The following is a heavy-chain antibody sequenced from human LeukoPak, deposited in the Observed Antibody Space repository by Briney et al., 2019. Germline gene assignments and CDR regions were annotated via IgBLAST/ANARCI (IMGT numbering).Heavy chain of an antibody. D-gene: IGHD6-19*01. V-gene: IGHV3-11*05. CDR2: ISSTSSYI. Sequence: GGSLRLSCAASGFTFSDYYMSWIRQASGKGLEWVSFISSTSSYIKDADSVKGRFTISRGNAKKSLYLQMNSLRAEDTAVYYCARDSSGWSVDYWGQGTLVTVSS. CDR3: ARDSSGWSVDY. CDR1: GFTFSDYY. J-gene: IGHJ4*02.